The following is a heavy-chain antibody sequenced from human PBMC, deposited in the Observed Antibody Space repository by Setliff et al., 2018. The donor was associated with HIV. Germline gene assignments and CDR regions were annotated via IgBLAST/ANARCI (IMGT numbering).Heavy chain of an antibody. V-gene: IGHV4-4*07. J-gene: IGHJ4*02. CDR3: TREFHRGIPDYFDS. CDR2: INPSGSS. CDR1: GDSVNGYY. D-gene: IGHD2-2*02. Sequence: PSETLSLTCTVSGDSVNGYYWSWIRQPAGKGLEWVGRINPSGSSNYNPSLNSRVAVSLDTSKNQFSLKLSSVTAADTAVYYCTREFHRGIPDYFDSWGQTLLVTVSS.